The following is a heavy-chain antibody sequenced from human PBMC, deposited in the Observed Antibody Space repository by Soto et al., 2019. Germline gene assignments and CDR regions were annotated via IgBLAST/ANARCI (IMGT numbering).Heavy chain of an antibody. J-gene: IGHJ5*01. CDR2: VSGNNGAS. D-gene: IGHD2-2*01. CDR3: VRDQKYFRVNGNWFDS. CDR1: RYTSADFG. V-gene: IGHV1-18*04. Sequence: ASVKVSCKASRYTSADFGISWVRQAPGQGLEWMGWVSGNNGASNPAPKVQGRITMTLDTSTGVSYMALRSLRSDDTAIYYCVRDQKYFRVNGNWFDSWGQGTLVTVCS.